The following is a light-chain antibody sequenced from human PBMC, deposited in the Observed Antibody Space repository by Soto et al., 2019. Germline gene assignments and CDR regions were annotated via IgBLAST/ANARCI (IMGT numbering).Light chain of an antibody. CDR3: QQYNSWPPIT. Sequence: EIVLTQSPGTLSLSPGERATLSCRASQSVSSSYLAWYQQKPGQAPRLLIYGSSTRATGIPDRFRGSGSGTEYTLTISSLQSEDFAVYYCQQYNSWPPITFGQGTRLENK. CDR2: GSS. V-gene: IGKV3-20*01. J-gene: IGKJ5*01. CDR1: QSVSSSY.